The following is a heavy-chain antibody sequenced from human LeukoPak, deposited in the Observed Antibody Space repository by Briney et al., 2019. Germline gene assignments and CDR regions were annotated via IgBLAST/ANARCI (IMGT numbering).Heavy chain of an antibody. V-gene: IGHV1-8*02. J-gene: IGHJ5*02. Sequence: ASVKVSCKASGGTFSSYAISWVRQAPGQGLEWMGWMNPNNGNTGYAQKFQGRVTMTRDTSTSTAYMELRGLNFEDTAVYYCVRDGEGAGISVNYWFDPWGQGTLVTVSS. CDR2: MNPNNGNT. CDR3: VRDGEGAGISVNYWFDP. CDR1: GGTFSSYA. D-gene: IGHD1-26*01.